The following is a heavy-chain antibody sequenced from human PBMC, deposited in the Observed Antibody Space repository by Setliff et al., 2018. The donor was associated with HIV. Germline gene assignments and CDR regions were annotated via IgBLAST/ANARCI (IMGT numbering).Heavy chain of an antibody. CDR2: INPNSGGT. V-gene: IGHV1-2*04. Sequence: ASVKVSCKASGYTFTSYDINWVRQAPGQGLEWMGWINPNSGGTNYAQMFQGWVTMTRDMSVSTAYMELSSLRSDDTALYYCAREYYDTSGDDKNAFDIWGQGTMVTVSS. CDR3: AREYYDTSGDDKNAFDI. D-gene: IGHD3-22*01. J-gene: IGHJ3*02. CDR1: GYTFTSYD.